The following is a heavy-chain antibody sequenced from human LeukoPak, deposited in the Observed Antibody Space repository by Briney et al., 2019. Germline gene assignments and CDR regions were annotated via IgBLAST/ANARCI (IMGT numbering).Heavy chain of an antibody. V-gene: IGHV3-7*01. CDR2: IKKDGSEK. Sequence: GGSLRLSCAAPGFTFNNYWMYWVRQAPGKGLEWVAHIKKDGSEKYYVDSVKGRFTISRDNAKNSLYLQMDTLRADDTAVYYCVRDLSRSSGTCSAPYFDYWGQGTLVTVSS. J-gene: IGHJ4*02. D-gene: IGHD1-26*01. CDR1: GFTFNNYW. CDR3: VRDLSRSSGTCSAPYFDY.